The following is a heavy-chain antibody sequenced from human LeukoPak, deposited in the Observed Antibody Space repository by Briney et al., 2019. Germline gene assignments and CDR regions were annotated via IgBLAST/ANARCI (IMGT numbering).Heavy chain of an antibody. V-gene: IGHV3-21*01. CDR1: GFTFSSYS. Sequence: GGSLRLSCAASGFTFSSYSMNWVRQAPGKGLEWVSSISSSSSYIYYADSVKGRFTISRDNAKNSLYLQVNSLRAEDTAVYYCARIGGTTGAFDYWGQGTLVTVSS. CDR3: ARIGGTTGAFDY. CDR2: ISSSSSYI. J-gene: IGHJ4*02. D-gene: IGHD2-2*01.